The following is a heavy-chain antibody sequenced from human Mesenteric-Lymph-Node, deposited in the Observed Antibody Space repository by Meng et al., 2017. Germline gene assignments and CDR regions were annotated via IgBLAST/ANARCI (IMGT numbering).Heavy chain of an antibody. CDR3: GRDQGRELINH. CDR2: IHSSGST. Sequence: QVQLQEPGAGLVKPSQTLSLTCTVSGGSISSGGYYWSWIRQHPGKGLEWIGYIHSSGSTYYNPSLRSRLTISVDKSKNQFYLSLFSVTAADTAVYYCGRDQGRELINHWGQGTLVTVSS. CDR1: GGSISSGGYY. D-gene: IGHD1-26*01. V-gene: IGHV4-31*09. J-gene: IGHJ4*02.